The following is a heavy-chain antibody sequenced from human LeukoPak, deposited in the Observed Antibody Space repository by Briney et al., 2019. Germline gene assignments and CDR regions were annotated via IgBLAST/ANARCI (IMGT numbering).Heavy chain of an antibody. J-gene: IGHJ4*02. Sequence: GGSLRLSCAASGFTFSSNAMSWVRQAPGEGLEWVSAISGSGGSTYYADSVKGRFTISRDNSKNTLYLQMNSLRAEDTAVYYCATFRGLIAVAGGTFDYWGQGTLVTVSS. D-gene: IGHD6-19*01. CDR3: ATFRGLIAVAGGTFDY. CDR2: ISGSGGST. V-gene: IGHV3-23*01. CDR1: GFTFSSNA.